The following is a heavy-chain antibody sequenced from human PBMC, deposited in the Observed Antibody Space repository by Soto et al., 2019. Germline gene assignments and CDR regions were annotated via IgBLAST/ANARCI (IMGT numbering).Heavy chain of an antibody. CDR3: ARAPIAAETNYYYGMDV. CDR1: GGTFSSYA. CDR2: IIPIFGTA. D-gene: IGHD6-6*01. V-gene: IGHV1-69*12. Sequence: QVQLVQSGAEVKKPGSSVKVSCKASGGTFSSYAISWVRQAPGQGLEWMGGIIPIFGTANYAQKFQGRVTITADDSTSTAYMELSSLRSADTAVYYCARAPIAAETNYYYGMDVWGQGTTVTVSS. J-gene: IGHJ6*02.